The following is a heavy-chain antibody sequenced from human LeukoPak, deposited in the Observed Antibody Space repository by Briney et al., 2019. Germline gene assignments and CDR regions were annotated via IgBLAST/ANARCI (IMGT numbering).Heavy chain of an antibody. J-gene: IGHJ4*02. Sequence: PGGSLRLSCAASGFTFSGYGIHWVRQAPGKGLEWVAVISYDGSNKYYADSVKGRFTISRDNSKNTLYLQMNSLKTEDTAVYYCTAFSRVRGYTATALTLDYWGQGTLVTVSS. CDR2: ISYDGSNK. CDR3: TAFSRVRGYTATALTLDY. V-gene: IGHV3-30*04. D-gene: IGHD5-18*01. CDR1: GFTFSGYG.